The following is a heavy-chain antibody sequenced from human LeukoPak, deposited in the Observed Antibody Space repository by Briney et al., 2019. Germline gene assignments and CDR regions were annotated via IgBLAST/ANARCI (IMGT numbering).Heavy chain of an antibody. CDR1: GFTFSSYT. D-gene: IGHD3-22*01. CDR3: AKGRYYYDSSDAFDI. Sequence: GGSLRLSCAASGFTFSSYTMSWVRQAPGKGLEWVSAISGSGGSTYYADSVKGRFTISRDNSKNTLFLQMNSLRAEDTAVYYCAKGRYYYDSSDAFDIWGQGTMVTVSS. V-gene: IGHV3-23*01. CDR2: ISGSGGST. J-gene: IGHJ3*02.